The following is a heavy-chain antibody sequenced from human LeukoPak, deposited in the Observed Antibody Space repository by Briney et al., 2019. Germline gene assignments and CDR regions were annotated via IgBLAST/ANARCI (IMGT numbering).Heavy chain of an antibody. CDR2: ISVSGGST. Sequence: GGSLRHSCAASGFTFSNYAMSWVRQAPGKGLEWVSAISVSGGSTYYADSVKGRFTISRSNSKNTLYLQMNSLRAEDTAVYYCAKDKFTVTGDYWGQGTLVTVSS. D-gene: IGHD4-17*01. CDR1: GFTFSNYA. J-gene: IGHJ4*02. CDR3: AKDKFTVTGDY. V-gene: IGHV3-23*01.